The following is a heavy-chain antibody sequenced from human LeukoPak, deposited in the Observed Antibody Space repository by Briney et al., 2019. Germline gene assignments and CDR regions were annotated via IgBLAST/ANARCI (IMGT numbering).Heavy chain of an antibody. CDR1: GFTFSGSA. CDR2: IKQDGSEK. D-gene: IGHD4-23*01. CDR3: ARDDFGGTIPFFDY. J-gene: IGHJ4*02. V-gene: IGHV3-7*01. Sequence: SGGSLRLSCAASGFTFSGSAMHWVRQASGKGLEWVANIKQDGSEKYYVDSVKGRFTISRDNAKNSLYLQMNSLRAEDTAVYYCARDDFGGTIPFFDYWGQGTLVTVSS.